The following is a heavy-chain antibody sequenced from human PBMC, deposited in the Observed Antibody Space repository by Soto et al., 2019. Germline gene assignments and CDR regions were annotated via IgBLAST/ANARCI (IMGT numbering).Heavy chain of an antibody. CDR3: ARARHGVTTLEAFDI. CDR1: GFTFSSYS. D-gene: IGHD4-17*01. V-gene: IGHV3-21*01. CDR2: ISSSSTYR. Sequence: EVQLVESGGGLVKPGGSLRLSCAASGFTFSSYSMNWVRQAPGKGLEWVSSISSSSTYRYYADSVKGRFTISRDNAKKSLYLQMNSLRAEDTAVYYCARARHGVTTLEAFDICGQGTMVTVSS. J-gene: IGHJ3*02.